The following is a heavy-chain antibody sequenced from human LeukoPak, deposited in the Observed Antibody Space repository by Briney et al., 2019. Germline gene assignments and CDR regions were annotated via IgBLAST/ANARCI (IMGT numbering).Heavy chain of an antibody. J-gene: IGHJ2*01. CDR2: ISSNGGST. Sequence: PGGSLRLSCAASGFTFSSYAMHWVRQAPGKGLEYVSAISSNGGSTYYANSVKGRFTISRDNSKNTLYLQMGSLRAEDMAVYYCAKDGGTEYWYFDLWGRGTLVTVSS. V-gene: IGHV3-64*01. CDR3: AKDGGTEYWYFDL. D-gene: IGHD2-15*01. CDR1: GFTFSSYA.